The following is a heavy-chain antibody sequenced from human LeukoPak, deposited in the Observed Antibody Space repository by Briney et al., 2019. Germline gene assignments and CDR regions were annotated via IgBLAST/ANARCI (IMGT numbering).Heavy chain of an antibody. CDR2: ISAYNGNT. CDR3: ARQRIGTMIESGPPGY. CDR1: GYTFTIYG. J-gene: IGHJ4*02. V-gene: IGHV1-18*01. D-gene: IGHD3-22*01. Sequence: GASVKVSCKASGYTFTIYGISWVRQAPGQGLEWMGWISAYNGNTNYAQKLQGRVTMTTDTSTSTAYMELRSLRSDDTAVYYCARQRIGTMIESGPPGYWGQGTLVTVSS.